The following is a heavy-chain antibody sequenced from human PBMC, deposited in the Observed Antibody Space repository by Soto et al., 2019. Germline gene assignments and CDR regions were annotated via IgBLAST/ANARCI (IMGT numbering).Heavy chain of an antibody. CDR2: ISGSGGST. J-gene: IGHJ4*02. CDR3: AKEIRAAGTAGVDY. CDR1: GFTFSSYA. D-gene: IGHD6-13*01. V-gene: IGHV3-23*01. Sequence: GGSLRLSCAASGFTFSSYAMSWVRQAPGKGLEWVSAISGSGGSTYYADSVKGRFTISRDNSKNALYLQMNSLRAEDTAVYYCAKEIRAAGTAGVDYWGQGTLVTVSS.